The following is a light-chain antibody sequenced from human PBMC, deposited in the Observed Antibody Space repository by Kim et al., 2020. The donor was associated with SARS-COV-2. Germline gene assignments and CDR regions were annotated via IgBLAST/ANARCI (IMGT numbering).Light chain of an antibody. V-gene: IGLV3-1*01. Sequence: VAPGTTATITCSGDKLGDKYACWYQHKPGQSPVLIIYQDNKRPSGIPERFSGSNSGDTATLTISGTQAMDEADYYCQAWDSSTAVFGTGTKVTVL. CDR1: KLGDKY. CDR3: QAWDSSTAV. J-gene: IGLJ1*01. CDR2: QDN.